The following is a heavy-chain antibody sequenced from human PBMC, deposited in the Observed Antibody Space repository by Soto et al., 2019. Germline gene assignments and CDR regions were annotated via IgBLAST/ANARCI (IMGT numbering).Heavy chain of an antibody. D-gene: IGHD2-21*02. J-gene: IGHJ4*02. CDR2: IYYSGST. V-gene: IGHV4-59*01. CDR1: GGSISSYY. CDR3: ARDNCGGDCYFDC. Sequence: SETLSLTCTVSGGSISSYYWSWIRQPPGKGLEWIGYIYYSGSTNYNPSLKSRVTISVDTSKNQFSLKLSSVTAADTAVYYCARDNCGGDCYFDCCGQGTLVTVSS.